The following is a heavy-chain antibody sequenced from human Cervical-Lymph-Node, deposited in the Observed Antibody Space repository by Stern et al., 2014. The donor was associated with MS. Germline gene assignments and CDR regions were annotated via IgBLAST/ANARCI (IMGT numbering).Heavy chain of an antibody. CDR1: GFTFSDYY. D-gene: IGHD5-18*01. V-gene: IGHV3-11*01. J-gene: IGHJ4*02. Sequence: VQLVESGGGLVKPGGSLRLSCAASGFTFSDYYMSWIRQAPGKGLEWGSYISSSGSTIYYADSVKGRFTISRDNAKNSLYLQMNSLRAEDTAVYYCATHFMQDTAMARGYFDYWGQGTLVTVSS. CDR2: ISSSGSTI. CDR3: ATHFMQDTAMARGYFDY.